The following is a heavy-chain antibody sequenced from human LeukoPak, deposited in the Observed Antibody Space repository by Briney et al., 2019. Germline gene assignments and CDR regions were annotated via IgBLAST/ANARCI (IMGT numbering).Heavy chain of an antibody. J-gene: IGHJ4*02. Sequence: PGGSLRLSCAASGFTFSNAWMNWVRQAPGKGLEWVGRIKTKTDGGTTDYATSVKGRFSISRDDSKNTLYLQMNSLKTEDTAVYYCTADVFNSGYGDPQTFDYWGQGTLVTVSS. CDR2: IKTKTDGGTT. D-gene: IGHD4-17*01. CDR1: GFTFSNAW. CDR3: TADVFNSGYGDPQTFDY. V-gene: IGHV3-15*01.